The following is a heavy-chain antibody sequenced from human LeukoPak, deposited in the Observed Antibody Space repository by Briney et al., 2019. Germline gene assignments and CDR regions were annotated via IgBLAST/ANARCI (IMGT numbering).Heavy chain of an antibody. CDR1: GDSVTSDNFY. Sequence: SETLSLTCNVSGDSVTSDNFYWAWIRQPPGKGPEWIGTVYRSGSAYHNPSLKSRVTISVDTSKTQFSLKLSSATAADTAVYYCASSHRGYDSVDYMDVWGKGTTVTISS. J-gene: IGHJ6*03. D-gene: IGHD5-12*01. V-gene: IGHV4-39*07. CDR2: VYRSGSA. CDR3: ASSHRGYDSVDYMDV.